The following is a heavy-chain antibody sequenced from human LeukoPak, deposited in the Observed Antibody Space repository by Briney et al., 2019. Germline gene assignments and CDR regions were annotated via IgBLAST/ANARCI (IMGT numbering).Heavy chain of an antibody. V-gene: IGHV1-18*01. CDR1: GYSFTSYG. CDR3: ARRAAYCGGDCYSAFDI. CDR2: ISAYNGNT. D-gene: IGHD2-21*02. Sequence: ASVKVSCKASGYSFTSYGISWVRQAPGQGLEWMGWISAYNGNTNYAQKLQGRVTMTTDTSTSTAYMELRSLRSDDTAVYYCARRAAYCGGDCYSAFDIWGQGTMVTVSS. J-gene: IGHJ3*02.